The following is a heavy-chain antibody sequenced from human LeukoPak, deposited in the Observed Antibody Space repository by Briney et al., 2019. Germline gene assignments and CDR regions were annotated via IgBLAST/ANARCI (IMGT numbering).Heavy chain of an antibody. J-gene: IGHJ6*03. CDR3: AKELYYYYMDV. CDR1: GFTFSDSY. V-gene: IGHV3-11*04. CDR2: ISNSGNTI. Sequence: GGSLRLSCAASGFTFSDSYMNWIRQAPGKGLEWVSYISNSGNTIYYADSVKGRFTISRDNAKNSLYLQMNSLRAEDTAVYYCAKELYYYYMDVWGKGTTVTVSS.